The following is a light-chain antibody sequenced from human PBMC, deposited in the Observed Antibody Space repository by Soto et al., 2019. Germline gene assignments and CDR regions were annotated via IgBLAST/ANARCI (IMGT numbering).Light chain of an antibody. CDR3: RQHNSYPIT. CDR2: AAS. CDR1: QSISVW. J-gene: IGKJ5*01. V-gene: IGKV1-5*01. Sequence: DIQRTQSASTLSASVGDTVTVTCRASQSISVWLAWYQQKPGKAPKLLIYAASSLQSGVPSRFSGSGSGTEFTLTISSLQPEDFATNYCRQHNSYPITFGHRGRLENK.